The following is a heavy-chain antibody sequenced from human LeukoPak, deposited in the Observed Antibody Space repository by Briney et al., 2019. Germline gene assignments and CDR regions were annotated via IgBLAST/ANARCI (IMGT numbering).Heavy chain of an antibody. J-gene: IGHJ3*02. V-gene: IGHV1-46*01. Sequence: GASVKVSCKASGYTFTSYYMHWVRQAPGQGLEWMGIINPSGGSTSYAQKFQGRVTMTRDMSTSTVYMELSSLRSEDTAVYYCARVQYGRYDSSGYYYVYDAFDIWGQGTMVTVSS. CDR3: ARVQYGRYDSSGYYYVYDAFDI. CDR1: GYTFTSYY. CDR2: INPSGGST. D-gene: IGHD3-22*01.